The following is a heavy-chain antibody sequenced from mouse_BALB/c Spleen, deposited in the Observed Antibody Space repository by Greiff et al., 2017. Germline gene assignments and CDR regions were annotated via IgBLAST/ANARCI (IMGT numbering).Heavy chain of an antibody. CDR1: GFTFSSFG. V-gene: IGHV5-17*02. CDR3: ARGIGTGYFDY. CDR2: ISSGSSTI. D-gene: IGHD4-1*01. Sequence: EVKLMESGGGLVQPGGSRKLSCAASGFTFSSFGMHWVRQAPEKGLEWVAYISSGSSTIYYADTVKGRFTISRDNPKNTLFLQMTSLRSEDTAMYYCARGIGTGYFDYWGQGTTLTVSS. J-gene: IGHJ2*01.